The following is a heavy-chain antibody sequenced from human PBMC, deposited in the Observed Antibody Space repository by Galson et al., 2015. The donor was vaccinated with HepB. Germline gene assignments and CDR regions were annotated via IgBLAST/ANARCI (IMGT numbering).Heavy chain of an antibody. Sequence: SVKVSCKASGGTFSSYAVIWVRQAPGQGLELMGGLIPRFATADYAQKFQGRVTITADESTNTVYMELRSLRVEDTAVYYCARSPARWEFLVGHNWGQGTLVTVSS. CDR2: LIPRFATA. CDR3: ARSPARWEFLVGHN. J-gene: IGHJ4*02. V-gene: IGHV1-69*13. CDR1: GGTFSSYA. D-gene: IGHD1-26*01.